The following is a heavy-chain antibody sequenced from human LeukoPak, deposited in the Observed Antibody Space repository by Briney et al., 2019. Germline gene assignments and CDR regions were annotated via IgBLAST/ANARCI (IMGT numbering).Heavy chain of an antibody. Sequence: ASVKVSCKASGYTFTSYYMHWVGQAPGQGLEWMGIINPSGGSTSYAQKFQGRVTMTRDTSTSTVYMELSSLRSEDTAVYYCARDSLILRFLEWFHYYYYGMDVWGQGTTVTVSS. CDR2: INPSGGST. J-gene: IGHJ6*02. D-gene: IGHD3-3*01. CDR1: GYTFTSYY. V-gene: IGHV1-46*01. CDR3: ARDSLILRFLEWFHYYYYGMDV.